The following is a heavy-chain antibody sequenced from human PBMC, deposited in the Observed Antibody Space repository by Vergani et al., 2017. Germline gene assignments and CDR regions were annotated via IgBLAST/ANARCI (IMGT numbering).Heavy chain of an antibody. CDR2: ISTRSSYI. CDR1: GFTFSDYS. Sequence: EVQLVESGGGLVKPGGSLRLSCAASGFTFSDYSMNWVRQAPGKGLEWVSSISTRSSYIHYTDSVKGRFTISRDNAKSSLFLQMNSLRADDTAVYYCASELLSRLTRQDSFDIWGKGTMVTVSS. D-gene: IGHD2/OR15-2a*01. V-gene: IGHV3-21*01. CDR3: ASELLSRLTRQDSFDI. J-gene: IGHJ3*02.